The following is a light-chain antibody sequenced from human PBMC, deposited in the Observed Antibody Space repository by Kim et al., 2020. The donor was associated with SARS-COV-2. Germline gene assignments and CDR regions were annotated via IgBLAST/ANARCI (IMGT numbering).Light chain of an antibody. CDR3: QSYDSSTHWV. CDR2: EDN. V-gene: IGLV6-57*03. J-gene: IGLJ3*02. Sequence: KTVTISCTRSSGRIASNYVQWYQQRPGSAPTTVIYEDNQRPSGVPDRFSGSIDSSSNSASLTISGLKTEDEADYYCQSYDSSTHWVFGGGTQLTVL. CDR1: SGRIASNY.